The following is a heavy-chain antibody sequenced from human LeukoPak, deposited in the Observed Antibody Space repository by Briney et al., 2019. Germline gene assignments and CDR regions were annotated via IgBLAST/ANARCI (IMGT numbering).Heavy chain of an antibody. V-gene: IGHV3-33*01. D-gene: IGHD2/OR15-2a*01. Sequence: PGGSLRLSCTASGFIFSNYGMHWVRQAPGKGLEWVAMIWYDGSKKYYADSVKGRFTIARDSSKNTLYPHMISLRAEDTAVYYCARELSGYYFDSWGQGTLVTVPS. CDR2: IWYDGSKK. CDR3: ARELSGYYFDS. CDR1: GFIFSNYG. J-gene: IGHJ4*02.